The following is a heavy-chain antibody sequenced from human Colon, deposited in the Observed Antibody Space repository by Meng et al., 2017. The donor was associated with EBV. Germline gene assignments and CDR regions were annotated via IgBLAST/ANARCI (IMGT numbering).Heavy chain of an antibody. CDR1: GGSLSSRNW. V-gene: IGHV4-4*02. CDR3: ARVGAYCGGDCYHPR. J-gene: IGHJ4*02. CDR2: IYHSGST. D-gene: IGHD2-21*02. Sequence: QVQLQEAGPGLVKPSGTLSLPCAVSGGSLSSRNWWRWVRQPPGKGLEWIGEIYHSGSTNYNPSLKSRVTISVDESKNQFSLRLSSVTAADTAVYYCARVGAYCGGDCYHPRWGQGTLVTVSS.